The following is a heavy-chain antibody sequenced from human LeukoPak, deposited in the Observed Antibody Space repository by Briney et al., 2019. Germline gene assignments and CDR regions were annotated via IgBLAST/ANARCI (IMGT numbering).Heavy chain of an antibody. V-gene: IGHV4-61*02. CDR3: ARDYWGSDALGI. CDR1: GGSISSGSYY. CDR2: MYTSGST. Sequence: PSQTLSLTCIVSGGSISSGSYYWSWIRQPAGKGLEWIGRMYTSGSTNYNTSLKSRVTISVVTSNQFSLKLSSVTAADTAVCYCARDYWGSDALGIWGQGTMVTVSS. D-gene: IGHD7-27*01. J-gene: IGHJ3*02.